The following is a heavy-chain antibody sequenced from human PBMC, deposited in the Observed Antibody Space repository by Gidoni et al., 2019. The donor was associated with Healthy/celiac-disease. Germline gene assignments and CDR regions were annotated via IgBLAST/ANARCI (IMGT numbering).Heavy chain of an antibody. J-gene: IGHJ1*01. CDR3: ARRPGIAAAGTILGYFQH. CDR1: GGSFSGYY. V-gene: IGHV4-34*01. D-gene: IGHD6-13*01. Sequence: QVQLQQWGAGLLKPSETLSLPCAVYGGSFSGYYWSWIRQPPGKGLEWIGEINHSGSTNYNPSLKSRVTISVDTSKNQFSLKLSSVTAADTAVYYCARRPGIAAAGTILGYFQHWGQGTLVTVSS. CDR2: INHSGST.